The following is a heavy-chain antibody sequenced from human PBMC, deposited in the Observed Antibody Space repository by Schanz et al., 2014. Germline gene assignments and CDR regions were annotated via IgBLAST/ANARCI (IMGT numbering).Heavy chain of an antibody. D-gene: IGHD1-20*01. V-gene: IGHV3-15*04. J-gene: IGHJ3*02. CDR2: IENNANGATT. CDR3: TTFNNRDALYI. Sequence: EVRLVESGGGLVEPGGSLRLSCSGSGFTFSEVYMSWVRQAPGKGLEWVGRIENNANGATTDYAAPVKGRFTVSRDDSRNTLYLQMNTLRTDDTALYYCTTFNNRDALYIWGRGTMVSVSS. CDR1: GFTFSEVY.